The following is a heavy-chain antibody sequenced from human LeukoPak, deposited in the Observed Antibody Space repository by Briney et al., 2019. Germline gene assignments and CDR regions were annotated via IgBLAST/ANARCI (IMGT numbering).Heavy chain of an antibody. Sequence: GASVKVSCKASGYTFTGYYMHWVRQAPGQGLEWMGWINPNSGGTNYAQKFQGRVTMTRDTSISTAYMELSSLISEDTAVYYCATSYDPPWFDPWGQGTLVTVSS. V-gene: IGHV1-2*02. CDR1: GYTFTGYY. CDR3: ATSYDPPWFDP. J-gene: IGHJ5*02. D-gene: IGHD5-18*01. CDR2: INPNSGGT.